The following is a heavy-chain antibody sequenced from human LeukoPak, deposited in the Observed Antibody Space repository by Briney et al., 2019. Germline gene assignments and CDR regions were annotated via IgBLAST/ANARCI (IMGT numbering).Heavy chain of an antibody. CDR2: IYQSGIT. D-gene: IGHD6-19*01. Sequence: SETLSLTCGVSGDSISSGNYWNWVRQPPGKGLEWNGDIYQSGITNYNPSLKSRVTMSVDKSKNEFSLKLDSVTAADTAVYYCARDPRPRGGWFYFDYWGQGILVTVSS. V-gene: IGHV4-4*02. CDR3: ARDPRPRGGWFYFDY. CDR1: GDSISSGNY. J-gene: IGHJ4*02.